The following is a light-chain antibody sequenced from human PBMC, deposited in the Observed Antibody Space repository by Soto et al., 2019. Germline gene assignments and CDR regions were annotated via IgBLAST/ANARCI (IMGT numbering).Light chain of an antibody. V-gene: IGKV3-15*01. Sequence: EIVMTQSPATLSLSPVEIATLSCMASQSLSSNLAWYQQKPGQAPRLLIYGASTRATGIPARFSGSGSGTEFTLTISSLQSEDFAVYYCQQYNSWPLTFGQGTKVDIK. CDR2: GAS. CDR1: QSLSSN. J-gene: IGKJ1*01. CDR3: QQYNSWPLT.